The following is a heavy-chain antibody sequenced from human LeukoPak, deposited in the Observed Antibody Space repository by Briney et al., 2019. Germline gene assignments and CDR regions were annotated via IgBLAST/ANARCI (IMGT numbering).Heavy chain of an antibody. CDR3: ARDFRSSNKRAFDI. D-gene: IGHD1/OR15-1a*01. CDR1: GFTFSSHW. CDR2: IKNDGSGE. J-gene: IGHJ3*02. V-gene: IGHV3-7*01. Sequence: GGSLRLSCAASGFTFSSHWMTWVRQAPGKGLEWVANIKNDGSGEYYEDSVKGRFTISRDDARNSLYLQMNSLRAEDTALYYCARDFRSSNKRAFDIWGQGTMVIVSP.